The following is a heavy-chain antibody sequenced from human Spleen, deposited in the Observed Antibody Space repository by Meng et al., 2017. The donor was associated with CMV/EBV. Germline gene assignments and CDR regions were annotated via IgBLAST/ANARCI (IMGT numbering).Heavy chain of an antibody. CDR1: GYTFASYG. CDR3: ARDSGSSWYAEPDYSFDY. J-gene: IGHJ4*02. V-gene: IGHV1-18*01. CDR2: ISGYDDDT. Sequence: ASVKVSCKASGYTFASYGISWVRQAPGHGLEWMGWISGYDDDTNYAQKVQGRVSVTTDSLTSTAYMELRSLRSDDTAMYYCARDSGSSWYAEPDYSFDYWGQGTLVTVSS. D-gene: IGHD6-13*01.